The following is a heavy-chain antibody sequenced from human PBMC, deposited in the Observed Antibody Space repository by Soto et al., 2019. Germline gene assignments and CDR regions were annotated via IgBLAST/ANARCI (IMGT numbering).Heavy chain of an antibody. CDR3: VTLVGAEYFDY. Sequence: GASVKVSCKVSGFTLTALSMHWVRQAPGKGLEWMGGFDPEDEEIIYAQRFQGRVTMTEDTSTDTAYMELSSLRSEDTAVYYCVTLVGAEYFDYWGQGTLVTVSS. D-gene: IGHD1-26*01. CDR2: FDPEDEEI. V-gene: IGHV1-24*01. CDR1: GFTLTALS. J-gene: IGHJ4*02.